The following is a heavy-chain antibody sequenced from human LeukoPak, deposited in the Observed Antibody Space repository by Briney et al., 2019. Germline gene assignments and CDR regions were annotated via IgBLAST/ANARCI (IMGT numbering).Heavy chain of an antibody. CDR2: IYYSGST. J-gene: IGHJ4*02. V-gene: IGHV4-59*01. D-gene: IGHD5-18*01. Sequence: SETLSLTCTVSGGSISSYYWSWIRQPPGKGLEGIGYIYYSGSTNYNPSLKSRVTISVDTFKNQFSLKLSSVTDADTAVYYCAHAGGYSPFDYWGQGTLVTVSS. CDR1: GGSISSYY. CDR3: AHAGGYSPFDY.